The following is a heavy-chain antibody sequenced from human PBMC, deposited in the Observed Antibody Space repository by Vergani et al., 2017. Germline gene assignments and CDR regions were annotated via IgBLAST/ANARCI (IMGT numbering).Heavy chain of an antibody. J-gene: IGHJ3*02. CDR1: GGSISSGGYY. CDR3: ASHTGGSYPPFHDAFDI. D-gene: IGHD1-26*01. CDR2: IYYSGST. V-gene: IGHV4-31*03. Sequence: QVQLQESGPGLVKPSQTLSLTCTVSGGSISSGGYYWSWIRQHPGKGLEWIGYIYYSGSTYYNPSLKSRVTISVDTSKNQFSLKLSSVTAADTAVYYCASHTGGSYPPFHDAFDIWGQGTMVTVSS.